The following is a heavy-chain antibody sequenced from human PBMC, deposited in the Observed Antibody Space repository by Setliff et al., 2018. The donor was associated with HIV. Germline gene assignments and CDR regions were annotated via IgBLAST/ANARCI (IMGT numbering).Heavy chain of an antibody. D-gene: IGHD3-16*01. V-gene: IGHV4-61*09. J-gene: IGHJ3*02. CDR2: IYTTGST. CDR3: AGGDQLVRRGVFNI. Sequence: TLSLTCTVSGASISSGSYYWSWIRQPAGKGLEWIGHIYTTGSTNYNPSLKSRVTISLDKSKNQFSLKLSSVTAADTAVYYCAGGDQLVRRGVFNIWGPGTMVTVSS. CDR1: GASISSGSYY.